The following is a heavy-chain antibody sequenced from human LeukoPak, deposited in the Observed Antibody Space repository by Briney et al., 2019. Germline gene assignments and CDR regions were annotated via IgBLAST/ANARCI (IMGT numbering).Heavy chain of an antibody. CDR2: ISAYNGNT. CDR3: ARDGDDYRRNDGFDI. J-gene: IGHJ3*02. Sequence: ASVKVSYTASGYTFTSYGISWVRQAPGQGLEWMGWISAYNGNTNYAQKPQGRVTMTTDTSTSTAYMELRSLRSDDTAVYYCARDGDDYRRNDGFDIWGQGTMVTVSS. CDR1: GYTFTSYG. V-gene: IGHV1-18*01. D-gene: IGHD5-24*01.